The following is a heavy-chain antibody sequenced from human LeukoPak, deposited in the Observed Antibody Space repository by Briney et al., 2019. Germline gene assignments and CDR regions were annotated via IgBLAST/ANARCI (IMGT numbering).Heavy chain of an antibody. D-gene: IGHD1-26*01. Sequence: ASVKVSCKASGYTLTGYYMHWVRQAPGQGLEWMGWINPNSGGTNYAQKFQGRVTMTRDTSISTAYMELSRLRSDDTAVYYCARGLSSGGGLFDYWGQGTLVTVSS. CDR1: GYTLTGYY. V-gene: IGHV1-2*02. CDR2: INPNSGGT. CDR3: ARGLSSGGGLFDY. J-gene: IGHJ4*02.